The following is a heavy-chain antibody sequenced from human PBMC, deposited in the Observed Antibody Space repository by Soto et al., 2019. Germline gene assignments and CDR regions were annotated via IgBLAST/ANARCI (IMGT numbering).Heavy chain of an antibody. CDR1: GYSFTSYW. J-gene: IGHJ6*02. CDR3: ARQMDFVKGYSYGSAYYYGMDV. Sequence: GESLKISCKGSGYSFTSYWIGWVRQMPGKGLEWMGIIYPGDSDTRYSPSFQGQVTISADKSISTAYLQWSSLKASDTAMYYCARQMDFVKGYSYGSAYYYGMDVWGQGTTVTVSS. V-gene: IGHV5-51*01. D-gene: IGHD5-18*01. CDR2: IYPGDSDT.